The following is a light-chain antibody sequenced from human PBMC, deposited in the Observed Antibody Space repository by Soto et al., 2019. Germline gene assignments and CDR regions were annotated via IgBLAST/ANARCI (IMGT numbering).Light chain of an antibody. CDR3: QHYYNFPLT. CDR2: DVS. CDR1: QGINNY. V-gene: IGKV1-33*01. Sequence: DIQRSQSPSSLSASVGDRVTITCQTSQGINNYLNWYQQKPGQAPKLLIYDVSHLQTGVPFRFRGSGSGQYFTLTISSLQPEDFATYYCQHYYNFPLTFGGGTKVDIK. J-gene: IGKJ4*01.